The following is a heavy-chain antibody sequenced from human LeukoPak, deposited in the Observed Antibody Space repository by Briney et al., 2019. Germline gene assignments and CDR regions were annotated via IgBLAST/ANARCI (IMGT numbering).Heavy chain of an antibody. D-gene: IGHD6-19*01. J-gene: IGHJ6*02. CDR1: GGSFSGYY. Sequence: PSETLSLTCAVYGGSFSGYYWSWIRQPPGKGLEWIGEINHSGSTNYNPSLKSRVTISVDKSKNQFSLNLTSVTAADTAVYYCAREHISGASPMDVWGQGTTVTVSS. V-gene: IGHV4-34*01. CDR2: INHSGST. CDR3: AREHISGASPMDV.